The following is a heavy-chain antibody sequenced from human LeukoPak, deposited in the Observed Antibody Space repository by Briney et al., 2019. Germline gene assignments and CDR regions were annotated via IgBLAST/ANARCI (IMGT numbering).Heavy chain of an antibody. CDR3: TRESGYFDC. CDR2: ISYDGSNK. V-gene: IGHV3-30*03. Sequence: GGSLRLSCAASGFTFSSYGMHWVRQAPGKGLEWVAVISYDGSNKYYADSVKGRFTISRDVSKNTLFLQMNSLRAEDTAVYYCTRESGYFDCWGQGTLVTVSS. CDR1: GFTFSSYG. J-gene: IGHJ4*02.